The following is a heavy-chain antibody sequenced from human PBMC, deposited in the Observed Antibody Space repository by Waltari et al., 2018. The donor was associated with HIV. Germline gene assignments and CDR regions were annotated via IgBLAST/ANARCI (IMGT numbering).Heavy chain of an antibody. CDR1: GGSVSSDSHY. Sequence: QVQLQESGPGLVKPSQTLSLTCTVSGGSVSSDSHYWSWIRQHPGKGLEWIGYIYYSWSTSSNPSLKSRVIISIDTSQNQFSLELTSVTAADTAVYYCARDSGLYGTYSHGMDVWGQGTTVTVSS. CDR2: IYYSWST. J-gene: IGHJ6*02. V-gene: IGHV4-31*03. D-gene: IGHD4-17*01. CDR3: ARDSGLYGTYSHGMDV.